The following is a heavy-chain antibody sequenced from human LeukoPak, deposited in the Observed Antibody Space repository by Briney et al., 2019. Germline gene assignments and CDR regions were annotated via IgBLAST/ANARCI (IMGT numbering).Heavy chain of an antibody. CDR3: AKDGRVAAAAYYFDY. D-gene: IGHD6-13*01. Sequence: PGGSLRLSCAASGVTVGTNSMSWARQSPGKGLEWVSVIYSGGSTYNADSVNGRFTVSRDNSRNTLYLQMNSLRAEDTAVYYCAKDGRVAAAAYYFDYWGQGTLATVSS. CDR1: GVTVGTNS. V-gene: IGHV3-66*02. J-gene: IGHJ4*02. CDR2: IYSGGST.